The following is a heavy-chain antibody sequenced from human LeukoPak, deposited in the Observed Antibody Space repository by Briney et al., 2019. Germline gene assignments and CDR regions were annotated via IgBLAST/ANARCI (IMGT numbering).Heavy chain of an antibody. V-gene: IGHV1-2*06. J-gene: IGHJ3*02. CDR1: GYTFTGYY. CDR3: ARSGYYPDDAFDI. D-gene: IGHD3-22*01. CDR2: TNPNSGGT. Sequence: ASVKVSCKASGYTFTGYYMHWVRQAPGQGLEWMGRTNPNSGGTNYAQKFQGRVTMTRDTSISTAYMELSRLRSDDTAVYYCARSGYYPDDAFDIWGQGTMVTVSS.